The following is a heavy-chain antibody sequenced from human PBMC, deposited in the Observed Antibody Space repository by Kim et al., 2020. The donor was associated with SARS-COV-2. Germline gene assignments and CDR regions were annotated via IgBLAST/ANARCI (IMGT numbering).Heavy chain of an antibody. CDR1: GFTFGSYS. CDR3: ARDQEGVATISFDY. D-gene: IGHD5-12*01. CDR2: ISSSGSTI. J-gene: IGHJ4*02. Sequence: GGSLRLSCAASGFTFGSYSMNWVRQAPGKGLEWVSYISSSGSTIYYADSVKGRFTISRDKAKNSLYLQMNSLREEDTAVYYCARDQEGVATISFDYWGQGTLVTVSS. V-gene: IGHV3-48*02.